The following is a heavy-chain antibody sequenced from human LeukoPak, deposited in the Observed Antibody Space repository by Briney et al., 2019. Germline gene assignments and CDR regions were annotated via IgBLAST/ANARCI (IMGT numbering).Heavy chain of an antibody. CDR2: INHSGST. CDR3: ARLGGYSSSTSCYAYRVDP. V-gene: IGHV4-34*01. CDR1: GGSFSGYY. Sequence: SETLSLTCAVYGGSFSGYYWSWIRQPPGKGLEWIGEINHSGSTNYNPSLKSRVTISVDTSKNQFSLKLSSVTAADTAVYYCARLGGYSSSTSCYAYRVDPWGQGTLVTVSS. D-gene: IGHD2-2*01. J-gene: IGHJ5*02.